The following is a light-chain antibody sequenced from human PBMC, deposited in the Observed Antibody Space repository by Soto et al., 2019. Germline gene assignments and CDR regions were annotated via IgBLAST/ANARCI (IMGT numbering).Light chain of an antibody. V-gene: IGKV3D-15*03. CDR3: QQYNNWPLT. CDR2: GVS. CDR1: QGVSSY. J-gene: IGKJ4*01. Sequence: EIVMTQSPATLSVSPGERATLSCRASQGVSSYLAWYQQKPGQAPRLLIYGVSIRATGIPARFSGSGSGTEFTLTISILQSEDFAVYYWQQYNNWPLTFGGGTKVEIK.